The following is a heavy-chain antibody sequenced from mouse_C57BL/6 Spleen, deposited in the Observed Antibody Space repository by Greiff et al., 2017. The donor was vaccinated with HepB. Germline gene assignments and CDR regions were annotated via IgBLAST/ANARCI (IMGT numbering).Heavy chain of an antibody. CDR3: TIGSSYNEIAY. J-gene: IGHJ3*01. CDR2: IRNKANNHAT. CDR1: GFTFSDAW. Sequence: EVQLVESGGGLVQPGGSMKLSCAASGFTFSDAWMDWVRQSPEKGLEWVAEIRNKANNHATYYAESVKGRFTISRDDSKSSVYLQMNSLRAEDTGIYYCTIGSSYNEIAYWGQGTLVTVSA. V-gene: IGHV6-6*01. D-gene: IGHD1-1*01.